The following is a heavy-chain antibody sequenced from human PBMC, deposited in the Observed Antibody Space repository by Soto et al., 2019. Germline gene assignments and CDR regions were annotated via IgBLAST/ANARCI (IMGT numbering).Heavy chain of an antibody. Sequence: SETLSLTYAVYGGSFSGYYWRWIRQPPGKGLEWIGEINHSGSTNYNPSLKSRVTISVDTSKNRFSLKLSSVTAADTAVYYCARAAANYGGNWFDPWGQGTLVTVSS. D-gene: IGHD6-13*01. CDR1: GGSFSGYY. J-gene: IGHJ5*02. V-gene: IGHV4-34*01. CDR3: ARAAANYGGNWFDP. CDR2: INHSGST.